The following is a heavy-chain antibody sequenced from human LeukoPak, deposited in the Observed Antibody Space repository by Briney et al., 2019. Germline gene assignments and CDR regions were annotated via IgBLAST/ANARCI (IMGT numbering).Heavy chain of an antibody. CDR3: AREIVSYYDSSRDP. CDR2: ISSSSSYI. V-gene: IGHV3-21*01. J-gene: IGHJ5*02. D-gene: IGHD3-22*01. CDR1: GFTFSSYS. Sequence: PGGSLRLSCAASGFTFSSYSMNWVRQAPGKGLEWVSSISSSSSYIYYADSVTGRFTISRDNAKNSLYLQMNSLRAEDTAVYYCAREIVSYYDSSRDPWGQGTLVTVSS.